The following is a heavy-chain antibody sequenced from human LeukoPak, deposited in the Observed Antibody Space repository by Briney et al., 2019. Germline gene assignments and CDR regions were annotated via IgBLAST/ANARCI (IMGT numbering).Heavy chain of an antibody. CDR1: GFTLSSYA. CDR3: AKGYCNGGSCYSFRSYDAFDI. Sequence: GGSLRLSCAASGFTLSSYAMSWVRQAPGKGVEWVSAISGSGGSTYYADSVKGRFTISRDNSKNTLYLQMNSLRAEDTAEYYCAKGYCNGGSCYSFRSYDAFDIWGQGTMVTVSS. CDR2: ISGSGGST. J-gene: IGHJ3*02. V-gene: IGHV3-23*01. D-gene: IGHD2-15*01.